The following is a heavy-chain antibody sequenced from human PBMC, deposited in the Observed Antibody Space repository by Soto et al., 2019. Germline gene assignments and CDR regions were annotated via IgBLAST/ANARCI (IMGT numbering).Heavy chain of an antibody. CDR2: IYPGDSDT. CDR3: ARVQGQYCSRTSCYVNP. J-gene: IGHJ5*02. CDR1: GYTFTSSW. D-gene: IGHD2-2*01. Sequence: GASLQISCEAPGYTFTSSWIGWVRQMPGKGLEWMGIIYPGDSDTRYSPSFQGQVTISADESISTAYLQWSSLKASDTAMYYCARVQGQYCSRTSCYVNPWGQGTLVTVSS. V-gene: IGHV5-51*01.